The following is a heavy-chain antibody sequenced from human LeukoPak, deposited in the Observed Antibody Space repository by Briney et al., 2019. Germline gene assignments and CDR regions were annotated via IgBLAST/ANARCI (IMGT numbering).Heavy chain of an antibody. CDR2: IYYSGST. CDR1: GGSISSYY. CDR3: GSYDGYGHY. V-gene: IGHV4-59*01. D-gene: IGHD5-24*01. J-gene: IGHJ4*02. Sequence: PSETLSLTCTVSGGSISSYYWSWIRQPPGKGLEWIGHIYYSGSTNYNPSLKSRVTISVETSKNHFSLKLSHVGSADTAVYYCGSYDGYGHYWGQGTLVTVSS.